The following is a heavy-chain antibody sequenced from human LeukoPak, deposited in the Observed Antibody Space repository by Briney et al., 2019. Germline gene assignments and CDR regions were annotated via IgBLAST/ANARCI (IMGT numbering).Heavy chain of an antibody. CDR2: IKEDESEK. V-gene: IGHV3-7*01. D-gene: IGHD1-20*01. Sequence: GGTLRLSCAASGFTFSSYWMSWVRQAPGKGLECVANIKEDESEKYYVDSVKGRFTISRDNDKNSLYLQMNSLSAGDTAVYYCVRGLYNSKYWGQGTLVTVSS. J-gene: IGHJ4*02. CDR1: GFTFSSYW. CDR3: VRGLYNSKY.